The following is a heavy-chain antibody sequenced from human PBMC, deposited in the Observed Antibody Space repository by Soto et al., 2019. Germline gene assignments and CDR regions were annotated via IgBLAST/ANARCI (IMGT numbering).Heavy chain of an antibody. CDR2: ISAYNGNT. D-gene: IGHD3-3*01. J-gene: IGHJ4*02. V-gene: IGHV1-18*01. CDR3: ARGVRFLEWLYETLFDY. CDR1: GYTFTSYG. Sequence: ASVKVSCKASGYTFTSYGISWVRQAPGQGLEWMGWISAYNGNTNYAQKLQGRVTMTTDTSTSTAYMELRSLRSDDTAVYYCARGVRFLEWLYETLFDYWGQGTLVTVSS.